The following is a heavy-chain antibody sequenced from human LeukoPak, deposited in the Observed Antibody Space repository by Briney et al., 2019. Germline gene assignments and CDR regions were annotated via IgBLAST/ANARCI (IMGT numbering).Heavy chain of an antibody. D-gene: IGHD3-22*01. CDR1: GFTVSSYW. V-gene: IGHV3-74*01. CDR2: INVEGYYM. J-gene: IGHJ4*02. Sequence: PGGSLRLSCAASGFTVSSYWMHWVRQPPGKELLWVARINVEGYYMDYAESVKGRFTISRDSAKNTLYLQMNSLGAEDAAVYSCARDLTGPYDHWGQGTLVTVSS. CDR3: ARDLTGPYDH.